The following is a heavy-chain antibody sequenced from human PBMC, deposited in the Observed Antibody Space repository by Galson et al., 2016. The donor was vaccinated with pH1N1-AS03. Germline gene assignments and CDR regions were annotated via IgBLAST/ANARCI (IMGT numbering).Heavy chain of an antibody. CDR3: ARGRYSGFDI. Sequence: CAISGDSVSSNIDAWNWIRPSPSRGLEWLGRTYWRSKWYIDYALSLKSRITINPDTSKNQFSLPLTSVIPDDTAVYYCARGRYSGFDIWCQGAKVTVSS. V-gene: IGHV6-1*01. D-gene: IGHD2-15*01. J-gene: IGHJ3*02. CDR2: TYWRSKWYI. CDR1: GDSVSSNIDA.